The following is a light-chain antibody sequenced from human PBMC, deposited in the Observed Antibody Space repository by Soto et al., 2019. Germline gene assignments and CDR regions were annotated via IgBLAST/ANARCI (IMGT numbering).Light chain of an antibody. V-gene: IGLV3-21*02. J-gene: IGLJ1*01. CDR1: NIRIKT. Sequence: SYELTQPPSVSVTPGQTARITCGGNNIRIKTVHWYQQRPGQAPLLIVYDDTDRPSGIPERFSGSNSGNTATLTISRVEGGDEADYYCQVWDSSSDHYVFGTGTKLTVL. CDR2: DDT. CDR3: QVWDSSSDHYV.